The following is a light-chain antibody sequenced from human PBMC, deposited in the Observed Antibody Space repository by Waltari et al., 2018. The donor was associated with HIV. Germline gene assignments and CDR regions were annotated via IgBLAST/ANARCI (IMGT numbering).Light chain of an antibody. J-gene: IGLJ3*02. CDR3: GTWDSSLSIRV. V-gene: IGLV1-51*02. Sequence: QSVLTQPPSVSAAPGQTVPISCSGSSSSIGRHFFSWYQQFPGTAPKLLIYENKKRPSGIPDRFSGSKSGTSATLGITGLQTGDEADYYCGTWDSSLSIRVFGGGTKLTVL. CDR1: SSSIGRHF. CDR2: ENK.